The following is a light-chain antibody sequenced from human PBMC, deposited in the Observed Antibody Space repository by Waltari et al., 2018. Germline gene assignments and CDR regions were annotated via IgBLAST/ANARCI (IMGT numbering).Light chain of an antibody. Sequence: ELGLTPFPGPPSLSSGERATLFRRASQSISNYLAWYQQKSGQAPRLLVYGASSRATGIPDRFSGSGSGTDFTLTINRLEPEDFAVYYCQQYGLSPRTFGQGTKVEIK. V-gene: IGKV3-20*01. CDR3: QQYGLSPRT. CDR1: QSISNY. J-gene: IGKJ1*01. CDR2: GAS.